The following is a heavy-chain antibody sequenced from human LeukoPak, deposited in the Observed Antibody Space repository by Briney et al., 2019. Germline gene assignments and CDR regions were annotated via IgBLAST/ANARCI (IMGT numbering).Heavy chain of an antibody. CDR1: VGSFSVYY. J-gene: IGHJ4*02. CDR2: INHSGST. Sequence: PSETLSLTCAVYVGSFSVYYWSCIRQPPGKGLEWIGEINHSGSTNYNPSLKSRVTISVDTSKNQFSLKLSSVTAADTAVYYCARGERRGYCSSTSCPKRLDYWGQGTLVTVSS. D-gene: IGHD2-2*01. V-gene: IGHV4-34*01. CDR3: ARGERRGYCSSTSCPKRLDY.